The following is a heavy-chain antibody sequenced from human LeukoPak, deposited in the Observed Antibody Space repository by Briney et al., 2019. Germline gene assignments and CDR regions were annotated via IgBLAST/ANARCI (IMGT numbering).Heavy chain of an antibody. D-gene: IGHD3-10*01. V-gene: IGHV4-34*01. Sequence: SETPSLTCAVYGGSFSGYYWSWIRQPPGKGLEWIGEINHSGSTNYNPSLKSRVTISVDTSKNQFSLKLSSVTAADTAVYYCARTYYGSGSYYKSYNWFDPWGQGTLVTVSS. CDR3: ARTYYGSGSYYKSYNWFDP. CDR2: INHSGST. J-gene: IGHJ5*02. CDR1: GGSFSGYY.